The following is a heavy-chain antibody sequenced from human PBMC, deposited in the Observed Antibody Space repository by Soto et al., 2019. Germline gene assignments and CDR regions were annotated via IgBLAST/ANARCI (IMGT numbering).Heavy chain of an antibody. CDR3: ATLPLRSGSYLSPFYY. J-gene: IGHJ4*02. Sequence: ASVKVSCKVSGYTLTELSMHWVRQAPGKGLEWMGGFDPEDGETIYAQKFQGRVTMTEDTSTDTAYMELSSLRSEDTAVYYCATLPLRSGSYLSPFYYWGQGTLVTVSS. CDR1: GYTLTELS. D-gene: IGHD1-26*01. CDR2: FDPEDGET. V-gene: IGHV1-24*01.